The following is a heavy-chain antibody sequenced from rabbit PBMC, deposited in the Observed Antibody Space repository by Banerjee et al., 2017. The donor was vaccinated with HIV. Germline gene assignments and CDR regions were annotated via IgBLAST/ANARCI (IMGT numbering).Heavy chain of an antibody. Sequence: QSLLEASGDDVVTEGAPLIISRTAAVFVSSSNYNMCWVHEPAEKLLWSVCSYAASSGNTYYASWAKGRFTISKTSSTTVTLQMNSLTAADTASYFCARVLDGVVGWYFTLWGQGTLVTVS. J-gene: IGHJ4*01. CDR3: ARVLDGVVGWYFTL. D-gene: IGHD2-1*01. CDR1: VFVSSSNYN. V-gene: IGHV1S40*01. CDR2: SYAASSGNT.